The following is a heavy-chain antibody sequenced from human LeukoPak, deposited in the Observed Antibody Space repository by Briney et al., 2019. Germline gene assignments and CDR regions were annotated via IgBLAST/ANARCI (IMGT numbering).Heavy chain of an antibody. CDR3: ARGKYSSSSFFSKYYFDY. V-gene: IGHV1-69*13. J-gene: IGHJ4*02. CDR2: IIPIFGTA. Sequence: GASVKVSCKASGYTFTSYGISWVRQAPGQGLEWMGGIIPIFGTANYAQKFQGRVTITADESTSTAYMELSSLRSEDTAVYYCARGKYSSSSFFSKYYFDYWGQGTLVTVSS. D-gene: IGHD6-6*01. CDR1: GYTFTSYG.